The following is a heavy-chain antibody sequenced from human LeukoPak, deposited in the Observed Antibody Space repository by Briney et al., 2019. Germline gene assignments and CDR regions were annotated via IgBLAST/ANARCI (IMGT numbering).Heavy chain of an antibody. Sequence: GGSLRLSCAGSGFTFDDYAMHWVRQTPGKGLEWVSGISWNSGNIAYADFVGGRFTISRDNAKNSLSLRMNSLSDEDTAVYYCAKDAYGGATFFYYMDVWGKGTTVTVSS. CDR3: AKDAYGGATFFYYMDV. CDR2: ISWNSGNI. J-gene: IGHJ6*03. D-gene: IGHD2/OR15-2a*01. V-gene: IGHV3-9*01. CDR1: GFTFDDYA.